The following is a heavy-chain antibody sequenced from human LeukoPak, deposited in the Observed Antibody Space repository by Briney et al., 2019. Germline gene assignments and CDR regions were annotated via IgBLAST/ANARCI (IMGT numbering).Heavy chain of an antibody. Sequence: SETLSLTCAVYGGSFSGYYWSWIRQPPGKGLEWIGEINHSGSTNYNPSLKSRVTISVDTSKNQFSLRLSSVTAADTAVYYCARGVDDSSGYYPYFDYWGQGTLVTVSS. J-gene: IGHJ4*02. CDR1: GGSFSGYY. D-gene: IGHD3-22*01. CDR3: ARGVDDSSGYYPYFDY. CDR2: INHSGST. V-gene: IGHV4-34*01.